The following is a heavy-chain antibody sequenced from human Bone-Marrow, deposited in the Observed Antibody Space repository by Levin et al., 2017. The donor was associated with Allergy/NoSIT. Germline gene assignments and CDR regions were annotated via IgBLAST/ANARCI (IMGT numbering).Heavy chain of an antibody. Sequence: AGGSLRLSCAASGFTFSNYWMHWVRQAPGKGLVWVSRSNEDGSITNYADSVKGRFTISRDNAKNTLYLQMNSLRAEDTAVYYCARELSGFSDTWGQGTLVTVST. J-gene: IGHJ5*02. D-gene: IGHD3-22*01. V-gene: IGHV3-74*01. CDR1: GFTFSNYW. CDR2: SNEDGSIT. CDR3: ARELSGFSDT.